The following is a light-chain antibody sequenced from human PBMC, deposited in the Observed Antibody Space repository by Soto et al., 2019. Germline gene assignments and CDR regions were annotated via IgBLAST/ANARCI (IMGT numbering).Light chain of an antibody. CDR1: SGHRTYI. Sequence: QLVLTQSSSASASLGSSVKLTCSLSSGHRTYIIAWHQQQPGKAPRFLMKLDGNGIYNKGSGVPDRFSGSSSGADRYLTISNLQSEDEANYYCETWDSSSVVFGGGPKLTVL. CDR2: LDGNGIY. CDR3: ETWDSSSVV. J-gene: IGLJ2*01. V-gene: IGLV4-60*03.